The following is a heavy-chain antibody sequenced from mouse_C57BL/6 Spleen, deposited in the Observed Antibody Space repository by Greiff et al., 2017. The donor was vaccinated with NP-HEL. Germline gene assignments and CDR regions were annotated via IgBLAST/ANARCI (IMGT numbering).Heavy chain of an antibody. D-gene: IGHD2-2*01. J-gene: IGHJ4*01. V-gene: IGHV1-80*01. CDR3: ARSGYYGYDDDSLYAMDY. CDR1: GYAFGSYW. Sequence: VQLQQSGAELVKPGASVKISCKASGYAFGSYWMNWVKQRPGKGLEWIGQIYPGDGDTNYNGKFKGKATLTADKSASTAYMQLSSLTSEDSAVYFCARSGYYGYDDDSLYAMDYWGQGTSVTVSS. CDR2: IYPGDGDT.